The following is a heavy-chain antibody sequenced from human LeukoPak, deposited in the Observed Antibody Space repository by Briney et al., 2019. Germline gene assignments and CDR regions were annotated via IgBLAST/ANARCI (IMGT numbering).Heavy chain of an antibody. Sequence: ASVKVSCRASGYTFTGYYMHWVRQAPGQGLEWMGWINPNSGGTNYAQKFQGRVTMTRGTSISTAYMELSRLRSDDTAVYYCARDRITIFGVVIISPWFDPWGQGTLVTVSS. V-gene: IGHV1-2*02. J-gene: IGHJ5*02. D-gene: IGHD3-3*01. CDR1: GYTFTGYY. CDR3: ARDRITIFGVVIISPWFDP. CDR2: INPNSGGT.